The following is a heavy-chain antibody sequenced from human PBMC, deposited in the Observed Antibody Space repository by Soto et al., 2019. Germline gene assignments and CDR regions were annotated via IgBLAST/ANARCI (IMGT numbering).Heavy chain of an antibody. Sequence: QVQLQESGPGLVKPSQTLSLTCTVSGGSISSGGYYWSWIRQHPGKGLEWIGYIYYSGSTYYNPSRKCRVTISVDTSKNQFSLNLSSVTAAVTAVYYCAREAAGILNWFDPWGQGTLVTVSS. D-gene: IGHD6-25*01. J-gene: IGHJ5*02. CDR1: GGSISSGGYY. V-gene: IGHV4-31*03. CDR2: IYYSGST. CDR3: AREAAGILNWFDP.